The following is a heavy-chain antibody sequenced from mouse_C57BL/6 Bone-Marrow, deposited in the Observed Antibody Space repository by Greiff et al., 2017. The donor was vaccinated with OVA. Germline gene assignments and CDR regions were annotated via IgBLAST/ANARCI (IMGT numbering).Heavy chain of an antibody. D-gene: IGHD2-4*01. CDR1: GFTFSDYG. CDR3: ARSDYDYFDY. CDR2: ISRGSSTI. Sequence: EVKLVESGGGLVKPGGSLKLSCAASGFTFSDYGMHWVRHAPEKGLEWVAYISRGSSTIYYADTVKGRFPISRDNAKNTLFLQMTSLRSEDTAMYYCARSDYDYFDYWGQGTTLTVSS. J-gene: IGHJ2*01. V-gene: IGHV5-17*01.